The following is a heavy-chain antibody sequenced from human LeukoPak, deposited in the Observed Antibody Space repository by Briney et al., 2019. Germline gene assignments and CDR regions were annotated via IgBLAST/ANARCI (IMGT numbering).Heavy chain of an antibody. J-gene: IGHJ5*02. D-gene: IGHD3-22*01. CDR2: IYYSGST. V-gene: IGHV4-39*07. Sequence: SETLSLTCTASGGSISSSSYYWGWIRQPPGKGLEWIGSIYYSGSTYYNPSLKSRVTISVDTSKNQFSLKLSSVTAADTAVYYCAREVTMIVVVINYNWFDPWGQGTLVTVSS. CDR3: AREVTMIVVVINYNWFDP. CDR1: GGSISSSSYY.